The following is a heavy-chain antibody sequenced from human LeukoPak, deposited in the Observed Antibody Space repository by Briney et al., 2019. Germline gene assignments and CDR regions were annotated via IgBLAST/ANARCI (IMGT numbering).Heavy chain of an antibody. CDR3: ARDRVDYYGMDV. J-gene: IGHJ6*02. V-gene: IGHV3-53*01. CDR1: EFTVSSNY. CDR2: IYSGGST. D-gene: IGHD2-15*01. Sequence: GGSLRLSCAASEFTVSSNYMSWVRQAPGKGLEWVSVIYSGGSTYYADSAKGRFTISRDNSKNTLYLQMNSLRAEDTAVYYCARDRVDYYGMDVWGQGTTVTVSS.